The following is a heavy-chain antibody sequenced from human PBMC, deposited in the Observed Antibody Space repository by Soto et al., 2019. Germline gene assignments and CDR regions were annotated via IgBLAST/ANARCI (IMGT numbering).Heavy chain of an antibody. CDR3: ASGSSTSWAFDY. V-gene: IGHV4-4*02. Sequence: QVQLQESGPGLVEPSWTLSLTCAVSSGSVSGSNGWRWVRQPRGKGLERIGEIYPSGSTNDNPSPKSRVTISVDKSKNQFSLKLSSVTAADTAVYYCASGSSTSWAFDYWGQGTLVTVSS. J-gene: IGHJ4*02. CDR2: IYPSGST. D-gene: IGHD2-2*01. CDR1: SGSVSGSNG.